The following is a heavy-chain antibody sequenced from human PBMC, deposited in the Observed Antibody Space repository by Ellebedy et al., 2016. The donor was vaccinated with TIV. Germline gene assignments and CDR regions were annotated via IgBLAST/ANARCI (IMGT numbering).Heavy chain of an antibody. CDR3: ASLRNDYGDYVGY. D-gene: IGHD4-17*01. CDR2: ISSSSSTI. V-gene: IGHV3-48*04. J-gene: IGHJ4*02. Sequence: GESLKISCATSGFTFSSYSMNWVRQAPGKGLEWVSYISSSSSTIYYADSVKGRFTISGDNAKNSLYLQMNSLRAEDTAVYYCASLRNDYGDYVGYWGQGTLVTVSS. CDR1: GFTFSSYS.